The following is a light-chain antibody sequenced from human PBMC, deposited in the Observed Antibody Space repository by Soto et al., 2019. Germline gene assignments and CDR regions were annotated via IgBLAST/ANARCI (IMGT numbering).Light chain of an antibody. Sequence: SSELTQPPSVSVSPGQTASITCTGNKLGDKYSCWYQQKPGHSPVLVIYQDSKLPSWIPVRFSGSNTENTATLTISGTQAMDEADYYSLALDSSNGDVFGAGTKLTVL. CDR3: LALDSSNGDV. V-gene: IGLV3-1*01. CDR2: QDS. CDR1: KLGDKY. J-gene: IGLJ2*01.